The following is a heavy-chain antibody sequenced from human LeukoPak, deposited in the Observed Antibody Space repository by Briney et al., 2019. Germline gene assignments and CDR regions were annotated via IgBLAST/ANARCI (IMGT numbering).Heavy chain of an antibody. J-gene: IGHJ4*02. CDR2: IYYSGST. CDR1: GGSISSYY. Sequence: SETLSLTCTVSGGSISSYYWSWIRQPPGKGLEWIGYIYYSGSTNYNPSLKSRVTISVDTSKNQFSLKLSSVTAADTAVYYCASVFYGDLLFDYWGQGTLVTVSS. D-gene: IGHD4-17*01. V-gene: IGHV4-59*08. CDR3: ASVFYGDLLFDY.